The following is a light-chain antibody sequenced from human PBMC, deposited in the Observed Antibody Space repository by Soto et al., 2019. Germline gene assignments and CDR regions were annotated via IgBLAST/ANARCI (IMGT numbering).Light chain of an antibody. CDR1: SSDVGSYNS. Sequence: QAASVSGSPGQSIAISCTGTSSDVGSYNSVSWYQQHPGKAPKLMIYEGSKRPSGVSDRFSGSKSGNTASLTTSGLQAEDEADYYCCSYAGNPYVFGTGTKVTVL. CDR2: EGS. V-gene: IGLV2-23*01. J-gene: IGLJ1*01. CDR3: CSYAGNPYV.